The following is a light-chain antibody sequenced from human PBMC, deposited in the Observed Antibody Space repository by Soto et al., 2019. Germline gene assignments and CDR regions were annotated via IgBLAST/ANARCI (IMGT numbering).Light chain of an antibody. CDR3: QQYGSSAWT. J-gene: IGKJ1*01. CDR1: QSVSSSY. Sequence: EIVLTQSPGTLSLSPGERATLSCRASQSVSSSYLAWYQQKPGQAPRLLISGASRRPTGIPDRFSGSVSGTDFTLTISRLEPEDFAVFYCQQYGSSAWTFVQGTKVEIK. V-gene: IGKV3-20*01. CDR2: GAS.